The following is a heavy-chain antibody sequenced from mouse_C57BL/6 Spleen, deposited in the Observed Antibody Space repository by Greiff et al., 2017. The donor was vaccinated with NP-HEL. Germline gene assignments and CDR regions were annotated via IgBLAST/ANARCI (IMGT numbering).Heavy chain of an antibody. CDR2: IYPRSGNT. CDR3: ARWRDYGGGFDY. CDR1: GYTFTSYG. D-gene: IGHD2-4*01. J-gene: IGHJ2*01. V-gene: IGHV1-81*01. Sequence: QVQLQQSGAELARPGASVKLSCKASGYTFTSYGISWVKQRTGQGLEWIGEIYPRSGNTYYNEKFKGKATLTADKSSSTAYMELRSLTSEDSAVYFCARWRDYGGGFDYWGQGTTLTVSS.